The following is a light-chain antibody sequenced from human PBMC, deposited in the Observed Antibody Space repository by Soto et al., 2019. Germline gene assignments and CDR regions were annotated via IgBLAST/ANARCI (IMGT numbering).Light chain of an antibody. CDR3: QQSHGIPYT. J-gene: IGKJ2*01. Sequence: DIQMTQSPSSLSASVGDRVTITCRASQTISTYLNWYQQKPGKAPKLLIYAASTLQSGVPSRFSCSASVTDFILTINSLQPEDFATYYCQQSHGIPYTFGQGTKLEIK. CDR2: AAS. CDR1: QTISTY. V-gene: IGKV1-39*01.